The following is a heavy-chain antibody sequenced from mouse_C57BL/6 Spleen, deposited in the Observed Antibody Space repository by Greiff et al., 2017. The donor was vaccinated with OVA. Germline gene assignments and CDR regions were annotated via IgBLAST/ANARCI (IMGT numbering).Heavy chain of an antibody. CDR2: ISSGSSTI. CDR3: ARDSNYLVCLAY. Sequence: EVKVEESGGGLVKPGGSLKLSCAASGFTFSDYGMHWVRQAPEKGLEWVAYISSGSSTIYYADTVKGRFTISRDNAKNTLFLQMTSLRSEDTAMYYCARDSNYLVCLAYWGQGTLVTVSA. J-gene: IGHJ3*01. D-gene: IGHD2-5*01. V-gene: IGHV5-17*01. CDR1: GFTFSDYG.